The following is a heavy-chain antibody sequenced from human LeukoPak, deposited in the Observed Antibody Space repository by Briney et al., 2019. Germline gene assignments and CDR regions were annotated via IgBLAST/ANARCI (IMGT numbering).Heavy chain of an antibody. Sequence: GGSLRLSCAAPGFTFSSYAMSWVRQAPGKGLEWVSAISGSGGSTYYADSVKGRFTISRDNSKNTLYLQMNSLRAEDTAVYYCAKLLGYCSSTSCYGSLDYWGQGTLVTVSS. CDR3: AKLLGYCSSTSCYGSLDY. J-gene: IGHJ4*02. CDR2: ISGSGGST. D-gene: IGHD2-2*01. V-gene: IGHV3-23*01. CDR1: GFTFSSYA.